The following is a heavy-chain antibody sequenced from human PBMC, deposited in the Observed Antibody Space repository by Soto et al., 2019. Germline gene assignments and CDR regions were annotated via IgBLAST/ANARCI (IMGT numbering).Heavy chain of an antibody. Sequence: EVQLVESGGGLVKPGGSLRLSCAASGFTFSSYSMNWVRQAPGKGLEWVSSISSSSSYIYYADSVKGRFTISRDNAKTSLDPQMNRLGAEDTAVYYCARDLGYYDSSGRRSAFDIWGQGTMVTVSS. V-gene: IGHV3-21*01. CDR3: ARDLGYYDSSGRRSAFDI. CDR1: GFTFSSYS. J-gene: IGHJ3*02. D-gene: IGHD3-22*01. CDR2: ISSSSSYI.